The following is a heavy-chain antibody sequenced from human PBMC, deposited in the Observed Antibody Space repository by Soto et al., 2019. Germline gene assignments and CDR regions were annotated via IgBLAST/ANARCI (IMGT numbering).Heavy chain of an antibody. D-gene: IGHD2-21*02. Sequence: ASVKVSCKVSGYTLTELSMHWVRQAPGKGLEWMGGFDPEDGETIYAQKLQGRVTMTEDTSTDTAYMELSSLRSEDTAVYYCATAHNPGYCCGDCQGWGPGTPVPVSS. CDR2: FDPEDGET. V-gene: IGHV1-24*01. J-gene: IGHJ4*02. CDR1: GYTLTELS. CDR3: ATAHNPGYCCGDCQG.